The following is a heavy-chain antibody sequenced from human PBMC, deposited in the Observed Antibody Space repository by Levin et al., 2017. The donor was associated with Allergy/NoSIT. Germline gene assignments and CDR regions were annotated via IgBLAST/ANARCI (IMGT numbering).Heavy chain of an antibody. Sequence: PGGSLRLSCAASGFTFSSYGMHWVRQAPGKGLEWVAVIWYDGSNKYYADSVKGRFTISRDNSKNTLYLQMNSLRAEDTAVYYCARVSGYSYGYVNYYYYMDVWGKGTTVTVSS. D-gene: IGHD5-18*01. CDR3: ARVSGYSYGYVNYYYYMDV. J-gene: IGHJ6*03. CDR2: IWYDGSNK. V-gene: IGHV3-33*01. CDR1: GFTFSSYG.